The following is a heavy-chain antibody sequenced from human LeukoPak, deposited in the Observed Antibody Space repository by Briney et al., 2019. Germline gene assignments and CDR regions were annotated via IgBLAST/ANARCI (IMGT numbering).Heavy chain of an antibody. V-gene: IGHV3-30-3*01. CDR2: ILYDGSIK. Sequence: GRSLRLSCAASGFTFSSYAMHWVRQAPGKGLEWVAVILYDGSIKYYADSVKGRFTISRDNSKNTRYLQMNSLRAEDTAVYYCARSMIVVVIADYWGQGALVTVSS. J-gene: IGHJ4*02. CDR3: ARSMIVVVIADY. CDR1: GFTFSSYA. D-gene: IGHD3-22*01.